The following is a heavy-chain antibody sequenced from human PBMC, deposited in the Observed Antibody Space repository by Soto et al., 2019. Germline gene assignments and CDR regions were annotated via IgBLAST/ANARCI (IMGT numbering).Heavy chain of an antibody. V-gene: IGHV3-23*01. CDR2: ISGNGGST. J-gene: IGHJ4*02. D-gene: IGHD6-19*01. CDR1: GFTFSNYA. CDR3: AKSLQWPGANY. Sequence: EVQLLESGGGLVQPGGSLRLSCAASGFTFSNYAMSWVRQAPGKGLEWVSAISGNGGSTYYADSVKGRFTISRDNSKNTLYLQMNSLRPEDTAVYSWAKSLQWPGANYWGQGTLVTVSS.